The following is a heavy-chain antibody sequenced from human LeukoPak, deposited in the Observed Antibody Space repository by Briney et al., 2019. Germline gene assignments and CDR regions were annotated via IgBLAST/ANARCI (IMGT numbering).Heavy chain of an antibody. CDR2: IYTSGST. D-gene: IGHD6-13*01. CDR1: GGSISSGSYY. V-gene: IGHV4-61*02. Sequence: SETLSLTCTVSGGSISSGSYYWSWIRQPAGKGLEWIGRIYTSGSTNYNPSLKSRVTISVDTSKNQFSLKLSSVTAADTAVYYCARRIAAAPMSWFAPWGQGTLVTVSS. J-gene: IGHJ5*02. CDR3: ARRIAAAPMSWFAP.